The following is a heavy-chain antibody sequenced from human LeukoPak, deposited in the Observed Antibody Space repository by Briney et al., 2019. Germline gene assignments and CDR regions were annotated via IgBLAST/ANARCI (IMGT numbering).Heavy chain of an antibody. J-gene: IGHJ5*02. CDR3: ARGATYGYCSSTSCYWGFDP. CDR1: GGSISSSSYY. Sequence: PSETLSLTCTVSGGSISSSSYYWGWIRQPPGKGLEWIGSIYYSGSTYYNPSLKSRVTISVDTSKNQFSLKLSSVTAADTAMYYCARGATYGYCSSTSCYWGFDPWGQGTLVTVSS. V-gene: IGHV4-39*01. CDR2: IYYSGST. D-gene: IGHD2-2*01.